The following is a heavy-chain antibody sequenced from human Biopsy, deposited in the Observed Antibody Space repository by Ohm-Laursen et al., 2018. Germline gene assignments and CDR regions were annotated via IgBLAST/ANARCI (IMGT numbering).Heavy chain of an antibody. CDR2: ISYTGYT. J-gene: IGHJ1*01. D-gene: IGHD4-23*01. CDR1: GGSFTGHY. V-gene: IGHV4-59*11. Sequence: SDTLSLTCTVSGGSFTGHYWSWIRQPPGKGLEWIGNISYTGYTSYKSSLKSRVTISLDTSRKHFSLRLTSLAATDTAVYYCARGSNEYGGLYFPHWGQGTLVTVSS. CDR3: ARGSNEYGGLYFPH.